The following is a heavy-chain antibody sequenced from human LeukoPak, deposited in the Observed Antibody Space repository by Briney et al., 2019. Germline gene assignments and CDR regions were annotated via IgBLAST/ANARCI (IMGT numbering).Heavy chain of an antibody. D-gene: IGHD6-19*01. CDR3: ARTSAVAIGNWFDP. J-gene: IGHJ5*02. V-gene: IGHV4-30-2*01. CDR2: IYHSGST. CDR1: GGSVSSGSYY. Sequence: SETLSLTCTVSGGSVSSGSYYWSWIRQPPGKGLEWIGYIYHSGSTYYNPSLKSRVTISVDRSKNQFSLKLSSVTAADTAVYYCARTSAVAIGNWFDPWGQGTLVTVSS.